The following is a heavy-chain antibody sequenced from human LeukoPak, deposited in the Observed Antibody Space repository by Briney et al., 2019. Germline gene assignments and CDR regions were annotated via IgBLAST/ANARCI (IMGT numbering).Heavy chain of an antibody. CDR1: GYTFNTND. Sequence: ASVKVSCKASGYTFNTNDINWVRQAPGQGLEWMGIINPSGGSTSYAQKFQGRVTMTRDTSTSTVYMELSSLRSEDTAVYYCARSGIVATMYWFDPWGQGTLVTVSS. J-gene: IGHJ5*02. CDR3: ARSGIVATMYWFDP. V-gene: IGHV1-46*02. CDR2: INPSGGST. D-gene: IGHD5-12*01.